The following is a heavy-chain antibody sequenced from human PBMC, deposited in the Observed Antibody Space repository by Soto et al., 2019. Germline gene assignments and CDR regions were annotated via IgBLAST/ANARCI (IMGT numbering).Heavy chain of an antibody. V-gene: IGHV4-4*02. D-gene: IGHD5-12*01. Sequence: PSETLSLTCAGSSGSLDNVYWWSWVRQSPGKGLEWIGETSHDGVTNYNPSLEGRVTISIDKSKNQFYLDLNSVTAADTAMYYYARAGVATIYPGNTGFDPWGQGTLVTGSS. CDR3: ARAGVATIYPGNTGFDP. CDR1: SGSLDNVYW. J-gene: IGHJ5*02. CDR2: TSHDGVT.